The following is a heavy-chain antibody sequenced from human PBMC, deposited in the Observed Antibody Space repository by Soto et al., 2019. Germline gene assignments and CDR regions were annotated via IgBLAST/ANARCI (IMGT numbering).Heavy chain of an antibody. V-gene: IGHV4-34*01. CDR3: ARESHYDILTGTSYYFDY. D-gene: IGHD3-9*01. J-gene: IGHJ4*02. CDR2: INHSGST. CDR1: GGSFSGYY. Sequence: QVQLQQWGAGLLKPSETLSLTCAVYGGSFSGYYWSWIRQPPGKGLEWIGEINHSGSTNYNPSLKSRVTISVDTSKNQFSLKLSSVTAADTAVYYCARESHYDILTGTSYYFDYWGQGTLVTVSS.